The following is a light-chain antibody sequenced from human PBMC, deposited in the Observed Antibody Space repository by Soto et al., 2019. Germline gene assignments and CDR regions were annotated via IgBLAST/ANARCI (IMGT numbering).Light chain of an antibody. J-gene: IGLJ1*01. CDR3: TSYTSSNTYV. V-gene: IGLV2-14*01. CDR2: EIS. CDR1: SSDVGRYNY. Sequence: QCALTQPASVSGSPGQSITISCTGTSSDVGRYNYVSWYQQYPGKAPKLMIYEISNRPSGVSIRFSGSKSGNTASLTISGLQAEDEADYYCTSYTSSNTYVFGGGTKVTVL.